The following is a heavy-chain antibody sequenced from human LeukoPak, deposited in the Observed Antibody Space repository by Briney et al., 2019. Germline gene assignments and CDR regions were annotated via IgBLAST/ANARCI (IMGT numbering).Heavy chain of an antibody. CDR2: INPNSGGT. D-gene: IGHD3-10*01. CDR1: GYTFTCYY. CDR3: ARDRYYGSGSYSVDY. V-gene: IGHV1-2*02. J-gene: IGHJ4*02. Sequence: GASVKVSCKASGYTFTCYYMHWVRQAPGQGLEWMGWINPNSGGTNYAQKFQGRVTMTRDTSISTAYMELSRLRSDDTAVYYCARDRYYGSGSYSVDYWGQGTLVTVSS.